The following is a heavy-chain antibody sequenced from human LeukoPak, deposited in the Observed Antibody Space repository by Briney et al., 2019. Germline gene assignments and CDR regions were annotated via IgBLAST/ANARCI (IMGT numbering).Heavy chain of an antibody. V-gene: IGHV5-51*01. CDR3: FCPILHYYDRSGYYYFDY. Sequence: GESLKISWKGSGWRFNSYWIGWVRQMPGKGLEWMGIIYPGESDTRYSPSFQGQGTFSVDQSISTPVLQWSILKAMVSAFYFCFCPILHYYDRSGYYYFDYWGQGTLVTVSS. J-gene: IGHJ4*02. CDR2: IYPGESDT. D-gene: IGHD3-22*01. CDR1: GWRFNSYW.